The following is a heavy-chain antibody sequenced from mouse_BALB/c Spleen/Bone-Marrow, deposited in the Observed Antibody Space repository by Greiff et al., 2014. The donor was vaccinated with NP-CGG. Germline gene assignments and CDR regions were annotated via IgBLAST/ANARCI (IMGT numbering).Heavy chain of an antibody. CDR3: AHDAPFTY. D-gene: IGHD2-3*01. Sequence: SGADLVKPGASVKLSCTTSGFNIKDTFMHWVKQRPEQGLEWIGRIDPASGNTKYDPKFQGKATITADTSSNKVSLQLSGLTSEDTAAYYCAHDAPFTYWGQGTLVTVSA. V-gene: IGHV14-3*02. CDR2: IDPASGNT. CDR1: GFNIKDTF. J-gene: IGHJ3*01.